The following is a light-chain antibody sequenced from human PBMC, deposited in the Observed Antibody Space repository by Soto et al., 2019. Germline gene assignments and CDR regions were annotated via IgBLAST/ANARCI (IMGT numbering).Light chain of an antibody. CDR3: QQRSHWPPLNT. CDR1: QSVSSY. J-gene: IGKJ3*01. V-gene: IGKV3-11*01. CDR2: DAS. Sequence: EIVLTQSPATLSLSPGERATLSCRASQSVSSYLAWYQQKPGQDPRLLIYDASNRATGIPARFSGSGSGTVFTLTISSLDPEDFAVYYCQQRSHWPPLNTFGPGTKVDIK.